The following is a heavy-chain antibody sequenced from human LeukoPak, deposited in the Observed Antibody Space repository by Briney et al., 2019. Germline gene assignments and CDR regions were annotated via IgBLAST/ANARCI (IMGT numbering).Heavy chain of an antibody. V-gene: IGHV4-30-2*01. CDR2: IYHSGST. CDR3: ARASTIFGVADAFDI. CDR1: GGSISSGGYY. J-gene: IGHJ3*02. Sequence: SETLSLTCTVSGGSISSGGYYWSWIRQPPGKGLEWIGYIYHSGSTYYNPSLKSRVTISVDRSKNQFSLKLSSVTAADMAVYYCARASTIFGVADAFDIWGQGTMVTVSS. D-gene: IGHD3-3*01.